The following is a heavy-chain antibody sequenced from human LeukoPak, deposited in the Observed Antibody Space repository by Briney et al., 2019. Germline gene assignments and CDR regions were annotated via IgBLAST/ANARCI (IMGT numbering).Heavy chain of an antibody. J-gene: IGHJ4*02. CDR1: GFTFSSYA. CDR2: ISGSGGST. D-gene: IGHD2-15*01. V-gene: IGHV3-23*01. CDR3: AKEGYCSGGSCYEN. Sequence: PGRSLRLSCAASGFTFSSYAMSWVRQAPGKGLGWVSAISGSGGSTYYADSVKGRFTISRDNSKNTLYLQMNSLRAEDTAVYYCAKEGYCSGGSCYENWGQGTLVTVSS.